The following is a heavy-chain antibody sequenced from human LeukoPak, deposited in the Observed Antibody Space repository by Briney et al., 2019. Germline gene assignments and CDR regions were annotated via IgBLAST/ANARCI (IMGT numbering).Heavy chain of an antibody. Sequence: SETLSLTCAVYGGSFSGCYWSWIRQPPGKGLEWIGSIYYSGSTYYNPSLKSRVTISVDTSKNQFSLKLSSVTAADTAVYYCARHAPSSSWYPYYYYGMDVWGQGTTVTVSS. CDR2: IYYSGST. CDR1: GGSFSGCY. V-gene: IGHV4-34*01. D-gene: IGHD6-13*01. J-gene: IGHJ6*02. CDR3: ARHAPSSSWYPYYYYGMDV.